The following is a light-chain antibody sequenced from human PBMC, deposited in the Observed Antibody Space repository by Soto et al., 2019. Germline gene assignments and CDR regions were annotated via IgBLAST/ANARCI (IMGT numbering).Light chain of an antibody. CDR1: QSVSSN. CDR3: QQYNNWPWT. J-gene: IGKJ1*01. Sequence: EIVVTQSPVSLSGSRAEIALPICRASQSVSSNLAWYQQKPGQAPRLLIYGAATRATGIPARFSGSGSGTEFTLTISSLQSEDFAVYYCQQYNNWPWTFGQGTKVDIK. CDR2: GAA. V-gene: IGKV3-15*01.